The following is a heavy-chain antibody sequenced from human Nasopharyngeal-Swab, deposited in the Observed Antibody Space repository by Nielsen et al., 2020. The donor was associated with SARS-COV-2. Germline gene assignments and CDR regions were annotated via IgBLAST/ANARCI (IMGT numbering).Heavy chain of an antibody. CDR3: AKDSENNWNYGDRCYFDY. V-gene: IGHV3-23*01. CDR1: GFTFSSYA. J-gene: IGHJ4*02. Sequence: GVLKISCAASGFTFSSYAMSWVRQAPGKGLEWVSAISGSGGSTYYADSVKGRFTISRDNSKNTLYLQMNSLRAEDTAVYYCAKDSENNWNYGDRCYFDYWGQGTLVTVSS. D-gene: IGHD1-7*01. CDR2: ISGSGGST.